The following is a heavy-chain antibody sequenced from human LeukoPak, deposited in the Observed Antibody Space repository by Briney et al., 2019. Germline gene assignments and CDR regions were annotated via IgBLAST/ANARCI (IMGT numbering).Heavy chain of an antibody. CDR1: GFTFSSYG. D-gene: IGHD2-15*01. CDR2: ICYDGSNK. CDR3: AREIGCSGGSCYLNWFYP. J-gene: IGHJ5*02. Sequence: GWALRLSCAASGFTFSSYGMHWVRQAPGKGLEWVAVICYDGSNKYYADSVKGRFTISRDNSKNTLYLQINSLRAEGTAVYYCAREIGCSGGSCYLNWFYPRGEGTLVTVSS. V-gene: IGHV3-33*01.